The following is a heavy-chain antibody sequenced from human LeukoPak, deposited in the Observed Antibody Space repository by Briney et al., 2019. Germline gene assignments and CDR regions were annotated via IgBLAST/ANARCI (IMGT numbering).Heavy chain of an antibody. J-gene: IGHJ4*02. CDR1: GFTFSSYA. CDR3: AKGLDPPWGNHYFDY. D-gene: IGHD3-16*01. CDR2: ISGSGGST. V-gene: IGHV3-23*01. Sequence: GGSLRLSCAASGFTFSSYAMSWVRQAPGKGLEWVSAISGSGGSTYYADSVKGRFTISRDNSKNTLYLQMNSLRAEDTAVYYCAKGLDPPWGNHYFDYWGRGTLVTVSS.